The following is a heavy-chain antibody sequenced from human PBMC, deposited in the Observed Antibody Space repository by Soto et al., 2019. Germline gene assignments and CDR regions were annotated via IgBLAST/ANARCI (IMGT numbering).Heavy chain of an antibody. CDR3: ARDRFSQWSQDYYGLDV. CDR2: INHSGSP. D-gene: IGHD3-3*01. CDR1: GSLPVGSLSTYF. V-gene: IGHV4-34*01. J-gene: IGHJ6*02. Sequence: SETLSLTCGLSGSLPVGSLSTYFWTWIRQPPGKGLEWIGEINHSGSPNYSPSLRGRVTISLDTSKKQFSLNLSSVTAADTAVYFCARDRFSQWSQDYYGLDVWGQGTTVTVSS.